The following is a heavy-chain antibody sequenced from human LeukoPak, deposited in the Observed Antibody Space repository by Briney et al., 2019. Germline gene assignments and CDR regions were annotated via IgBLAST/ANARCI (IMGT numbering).Heavy chain of an antibody. V-gene: IGHV3-23*01. CDR2: ISGSGGST. Sequence: QPGGSLRLSCAASGFTFSSYAMSWVRQAPGKGLEWVSAISGSGGSTYYADSVKGRFTISRDNSKNTLYLQMNSLRAEDTAVYYCAEDRRGNWNYVGAFDVWGQGTMVTVSS. CDR3: AEDRRGNWNYVGAFDV. D-gene: IGHD1-7*01. CDR1: GFTFSSYA. J-gene: IGHJ3*01.